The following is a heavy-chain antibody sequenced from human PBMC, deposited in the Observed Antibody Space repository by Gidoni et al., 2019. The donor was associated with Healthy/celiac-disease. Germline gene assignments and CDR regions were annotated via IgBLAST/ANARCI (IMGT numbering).Heavy chain of an antibody. CDR3: AKQVGSYYYYMDV. V-gene: IGHV3-30*18. CDR1: GFPFSSYG. Sequence: QVQLVESGGGVVQPGRSLRLSCAASGFPFSSYGMHWVRQAPGKGLEWVAVISYDGSNKYYADSVKGRFTISRDNSKNTLYLQMNSLRAEDTAVYYCAKQVGSYYYYMDVWGKGTTVTVSS. D-gene: IGHD2-2*03. CDR2: ISYDGSNK. J-gene: IGHJ6*03.